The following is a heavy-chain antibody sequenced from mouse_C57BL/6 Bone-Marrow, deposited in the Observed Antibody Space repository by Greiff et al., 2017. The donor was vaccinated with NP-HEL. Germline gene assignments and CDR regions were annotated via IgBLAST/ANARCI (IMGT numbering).Heavy chain of an antibody. CDR3: ATDFAWFAY. V-gene: IGHV1-64*01. CDR2: IHPNSGRT. CDR1: GYTFTSYW. Sequence: QVQLQQPGAELVKPGASVKLSCKASGYTFTSYWMHWVKQRPGQGLEWIGMIHPNSGRTNYNEKFKSKATLTVDKSSSTAYMQLSSLTSEDSAVYYCATDFAWFAYWGQGTLVTVSA. J-gene: IGHJ3*01.